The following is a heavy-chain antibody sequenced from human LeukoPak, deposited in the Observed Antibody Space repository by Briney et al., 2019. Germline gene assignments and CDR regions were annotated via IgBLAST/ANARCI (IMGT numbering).Heavy chain of an antibody. CDR2: TSYDESNK. CDR3: ARGATNDFWSGYGWFDP. D-gene: IGHD3-3*01. Sequence: GGSLRPSCAASGFTFSTYSMHWVRQAPGKGLEWVALTSYDESNKFYAHSVKGRFTISRDNSKNTLYLQMNSLKSEDTGVYYCARGATNDFWSGYGWFDPWGQGTLVTVSS. V-gene: IGHV3-30*04. J-gene: IGHJ5*02. CDR1: GFTFSTYS.